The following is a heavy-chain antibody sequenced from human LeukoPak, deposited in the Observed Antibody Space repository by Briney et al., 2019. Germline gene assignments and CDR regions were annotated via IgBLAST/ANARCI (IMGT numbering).Heavy chain of an antibody. CDR3: ARESLGLGYYSYYMDV. CDR1: GFTFSSYW. J-gene: IGHJ6*03. V-gene: IGHV3-74*01. D-gene: IGHD7-27*01. Sequence: GGSLRLSCAASGFTFSSYWMHWVRQAPGKGLVWVSRINSDGSSTSYADSVKGRFTISRDNAKNTLYLQMNSLRAEDTAVYYCARESLGLGYYSYYMDVWGKGTTVTISS. CDR2: INSDGSST.